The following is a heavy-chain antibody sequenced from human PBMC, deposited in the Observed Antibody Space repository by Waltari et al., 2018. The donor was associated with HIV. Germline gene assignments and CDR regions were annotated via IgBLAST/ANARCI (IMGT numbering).Heavy chain of an antibody. J-gene: IGHJ4*02. CDR2: ISDVISYI. CDR3: ARGRYYYDSSGYYDNLPFDY. V-gene: IGHV3-21*01. Sequence: EVQLVASGGGLVKPGGSLRLSCAVSGFIFSTYRLNWARQAPGKGLGLVSAISDVISYIYYADSLKGPFTISRDNARNSLYLQMNSLVAEDTAGYYCARGRYYYDSSGYYDNLPFDYWGQGTLVTVST. CDR1: GFIFSTYR. D-gene: IGHD3-22*01.